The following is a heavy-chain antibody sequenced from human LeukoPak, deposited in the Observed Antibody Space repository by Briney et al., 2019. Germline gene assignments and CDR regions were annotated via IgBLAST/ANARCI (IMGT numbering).Heavy chain of an antibody. J-gene: IGHJ3*02. CDR2: IYYSGST. V-gene: IGHV4-59*08. D-gene: IGHD4-17*01. CDR3: ARPDYGDYVFDI. CDR1: GGSISSYY. Sequence: SETLSLTCTVAGGSISSYYWSWIRQPPVKGLEWIGYIYYSGSTNYKPSLKSRVTISVDTSKNQFSLKLRSVTAADTAVYHCARPDYGDYVFDIWGQGTMVTVSS.